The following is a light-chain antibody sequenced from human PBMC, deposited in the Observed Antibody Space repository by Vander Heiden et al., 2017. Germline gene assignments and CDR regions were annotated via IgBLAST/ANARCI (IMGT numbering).Light chain of an antibody. J-gene: IGLJ2*01. Sequence: QSALTQPASVSGSPGQSIPISCTGTSGDVGANKYVSWYQHHPGKAPKVIIYEVSNRPSGASNRFSGSKSGSTASLTISGLQAEDEADYYCTSYTTSKTIFGGGTKLTVL. CDR3: TSYTTSKTI. CDR2: EVS. V-gene: IGLV2-14*01. CDR1: SGDVGANKY.